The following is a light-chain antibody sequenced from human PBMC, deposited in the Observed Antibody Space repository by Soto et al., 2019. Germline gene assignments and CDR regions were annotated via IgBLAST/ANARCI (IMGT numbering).Light chain of an antibody. CDR1: SSNIGSNS. CDR2: NNN. CDR3: AAWDDSLNGVV. Sequence: QSVLTQPPSASGTPGQRVTISCSGSSSNIGSNSVNWYQQLPGTAPKVLIYNNNQRPSGVPDRFSGSKSGTSASLAISGLQYEDEADYYCAAWDDSLNGVVFGGGTKLTVL. J-gene: IGLJ2*01. V-gene: IGLV1-44*01.